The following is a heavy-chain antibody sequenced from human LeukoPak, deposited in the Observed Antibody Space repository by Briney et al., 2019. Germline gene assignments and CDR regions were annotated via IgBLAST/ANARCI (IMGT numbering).Heavy chain of an antibody. CDR2: INHSGST. CDR3: ARRRWGKMATATLDY. D-gene: IGHD5-24*01. CDR1: GGSFSGYY. V-gene: IGHV4-34*01. J-gene: IGHJ4*02. Sequence: SETLSLTCAVYGGSFSGYYWSWIRQPPGKGLEWIGEINHSGSTNYNPSLKSRVTISVDTSKNQFSLKLSSVTAADTAVYYCARRRWGKMATATLDYWGQGTLVTVSS.